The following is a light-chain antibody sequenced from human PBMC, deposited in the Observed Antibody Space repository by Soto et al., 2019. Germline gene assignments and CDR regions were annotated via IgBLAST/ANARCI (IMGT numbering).Light chain of an antibody. CDR3: QRYATYSGT. CDR1: QSIDTW. CDR2: RAS. Sequence: DIQMTQSPSTLSASVGDRVTITCRASQSIDTWLAWYQQKPGKAPKLLIYRASSLESGVPSRFSGSGSGTEFTITISRLQPDDFSTYYCQRYATYSGTFGPGTKVDIK. V-gene: IGKV1-5*03. J-gene: IGKJ3*01.